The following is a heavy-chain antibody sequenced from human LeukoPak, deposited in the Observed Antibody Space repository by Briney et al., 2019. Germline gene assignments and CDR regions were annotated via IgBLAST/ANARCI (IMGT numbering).Heavy chain of an antibody. J-gene: IGHJ4*02. Sequence: GSSVKVSRKASGGTFSSYAISWVRQAPGQGLEWMGGIIPIFGTANYAQKFQGRVTITADESTSTAYMELSSLRSEDTAVYYCARWVYDSSGYYPNYFDYWGQGTLVTVSS. CDR3: ARWVYDSSGYYPNYFDY. D-gene: IGHD3-22*01. CDR2: IIPIFGTA. CDR1: GGTFSSYA. V-gene: IGHV1-69*01.